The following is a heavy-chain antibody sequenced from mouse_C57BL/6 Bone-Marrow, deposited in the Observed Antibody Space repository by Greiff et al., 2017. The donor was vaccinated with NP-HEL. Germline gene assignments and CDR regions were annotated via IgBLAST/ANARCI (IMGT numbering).Heavy chain of an antibody. CDR2: IDPSDSYT. Sequence: QVQLQQPGAELVMPGASVKLSCKASGYTFTSYWMHWVKQRPGQGLEWIGEIDPSDSYTNYNQKFQGKSTLTVDKSSSTAYMQLSSLTSEDSAVYYCVYGSSYWYFDVWGTGTTVTVSS. V-gene: IGHV1-69*01. D-gene: IGHD1-1*01. CDR1: GYTFTSYW. J-gene: IGHJ1*03. CDR3: VYGSSYWYFDV.